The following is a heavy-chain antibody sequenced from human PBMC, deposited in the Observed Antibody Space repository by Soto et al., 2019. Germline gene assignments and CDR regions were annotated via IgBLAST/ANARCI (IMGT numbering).Heavy chain of an antibody. D-gene: IGHD5-18*01. CDR1: GFTFSSYW. CDR3: ARDRGGYSYGSTYYYYGMDV. V-gene: IGHV3-7*05. Sequence: PGGSLRLSCAASGFTFSSYWMSWVRQAPGKGLEWVANIKQDGSEKYYVDSVKGRFTISRDNAKNSLYLQMNSLRAEDTAVYYCARDRGGYSYGSTYYYYGMDVWGQGTTVTVSS. J-gene: IGHJ6*02. CDR2: IKQDGSEK.